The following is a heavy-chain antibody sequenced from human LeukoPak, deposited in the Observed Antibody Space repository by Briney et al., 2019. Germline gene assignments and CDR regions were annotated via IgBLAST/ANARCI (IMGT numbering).Heavy chain of an antibody. V-gene: IGHV4-4*07. CDR2: IYTSGTT. Sequence: SETLSLTCTVSGGSISGYYWSWIRQPAGKELEWIGHIYTSGTTNYNPSLKSRVTMSIDTSKNQFSLKLSSVTAADTAVYYCAREGSSAYAWFDPWGQGTLVTVSS. J-gene: IGHJ5*02. CDR1: GGSISGYY. D-gene: IGHD3-22*01. CDR3: AREGSSAYAWFDP.